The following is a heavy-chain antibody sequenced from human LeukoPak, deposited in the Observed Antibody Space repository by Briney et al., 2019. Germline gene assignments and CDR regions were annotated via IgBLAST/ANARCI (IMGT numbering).Heavy chain of an antibody. CDR3: ARDNWNYDYYYMDV. CDR2: IYYSGST. Sequence: SETLSLTCTVSGGPISSYYWSWIRQPPGKGLEWIGYIYYSGSTNYNPSLKSRVTISVDTSKNQFSLKLSSVTAADTAVYYCARDNWNYDYYYMDVWGKGTTVTVSS. V-gene: IGHV4-59*01. D-gene: IGHD1-20*01. CDR1: GGPISSYY. J-gene: IGHJ6*03.